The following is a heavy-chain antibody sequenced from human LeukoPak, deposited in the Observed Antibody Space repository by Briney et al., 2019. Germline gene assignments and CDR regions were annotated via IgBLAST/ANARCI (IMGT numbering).Heavy chain of an antibody. D-gene: IGHD5-18*01. CDR2: ISGSGGST. CDR3: AKGQYSYGYKVYFDY. V-gene: IGHV3-23*01. J-gene: IGHJ4*02. Sequence: PGGSLRLSCAASGFTFSSYGMSWVRQAPGKGLEWVSAISGSGGSTYYADSVKGRFTISRDNSKNTLYLQMNSLRAEDTAVYYCAKGQYSYGYKVYFDYWGQGTLVTVSS. CDR1: GFTFSSYG.